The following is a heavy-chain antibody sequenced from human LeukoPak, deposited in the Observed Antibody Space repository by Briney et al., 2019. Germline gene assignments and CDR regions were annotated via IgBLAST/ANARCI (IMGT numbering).Heavy chain of an antibody. D-gene: IGHD1-26*01. CDR3: TTDLGIVAALDY. J-gene: IGHJ4*02. CDR2: IKSKSDGGTT. Sequence: PGGSLRLSCAAPGFTVSNAWMSWVRQAPGKGLEWVGRIKSKSDGGTTDYAAPVKGRFTISRDDSENTLYLQMNSLKTEDTAVYHCTTDLGIVAALDYWGQGTLVTVPS. V-gene: IGHV3-15*01. CDR1: GFTVSNAW.